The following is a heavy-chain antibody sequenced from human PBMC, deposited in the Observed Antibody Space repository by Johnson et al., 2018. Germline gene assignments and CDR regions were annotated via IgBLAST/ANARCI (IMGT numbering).Heavy chain of an antibody. Sequence: QVQLVESGGGVVQPGRSLRLSCAASGFTFSSYGMHWVRQAPGKGLEWVAVISYDGSNKYYADFVKGRFTISRDNSKNTLYLQMNSLRAEDTAVYYCAGAFDHSSGWLYFHHWGQGTLVTVSS. J-gene: IGHJ1*01. CDR1: GFTFSSYG. CDR2: ISYDGSNK. CDR3: AGAFDHSSGWLYFHH. D-gene: IGHD6-19*01. V-gene: IGHV3-30*03.